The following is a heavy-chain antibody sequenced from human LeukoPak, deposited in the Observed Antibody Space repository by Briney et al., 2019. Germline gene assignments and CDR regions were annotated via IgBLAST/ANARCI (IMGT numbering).Heavy chain of an antibody. D-gene: IGHD5/OR15-5a*01. V-gene: IGHV3-23*01. Sequence: GGSLRLSCVGSGFTFRSHAMSWVRQAPGKGLEWVSAISGSGGSTYYADSVKGRFTISRDNSKNTLYLQMNSLRAEDTAVYYCAKGPVIYDSAHYWGQGTLVTVSS. CDR3: AKGPVIYDSAHY. J-gene: IGHJ4*02. CDR2: ISGSGGST. CDR1: GFTFRSHA.